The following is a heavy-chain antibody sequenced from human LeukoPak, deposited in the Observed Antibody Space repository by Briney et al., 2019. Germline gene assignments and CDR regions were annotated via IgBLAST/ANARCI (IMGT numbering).Heavy chain of an antibody. J-gene: IGHJ4*02. D-gene: IGHD6-19*01. CDR2: ISWNSGSI. Sequence: GRSLRLSCAASGFTFDDYAMHWVRQAPGKGLEWVSGISWNSGSIGYADSVKGRFTISRDNAKNSLYLQMNSLRAEDTAVYYCASRQGIAVVPYWGQGTLVTVSS. V-gene: IGHV3-9*01. CDR1: GFTFDDYA. CDR3: ASRQGIAVVPY.